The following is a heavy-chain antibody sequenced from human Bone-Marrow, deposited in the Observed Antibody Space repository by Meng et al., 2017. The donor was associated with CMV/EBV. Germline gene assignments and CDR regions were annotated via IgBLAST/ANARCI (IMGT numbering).Heavy chain of an antibody. CDR1: RGTVSISY. D-gene: IGHD3-10*01. V-gene: IGHV3-53*01. J-gene: IGHJ4*02. CDR2: IYSGGGT. Sequence: SCVVFRGTVSISYMSWVRQAPGKVVEWVSGIYSGGGTYNADSVKGRFTISRDDSKKTLYLQMNSLRAEDTAVYYCTRGSGAYDYFDVWGQGTLVTVSS. CDR3: TRGSGAYDYFDV.